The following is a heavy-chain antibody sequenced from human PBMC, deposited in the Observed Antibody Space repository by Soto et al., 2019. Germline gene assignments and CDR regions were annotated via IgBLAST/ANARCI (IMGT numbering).Heavy chain of an antibody. CDR1: GGTFSSYA. CDR2: IIPIFGTA. J-gene: IGHJ6*02. Sequence: QVQLVQSGAEVKKPGSSVKVSCKASGGTFSSYAISWVRQAPGQGLEWMGGIIPIFGTANYAQKFQGRVTIIPDESTSTAYMELSSLRSEDTAVYYCARARATMMVVVPTTGMDVWGQGTTVTVSS. V-gene: IGHV1-69*01. CDR3: ARARATMMVVVPTTGMDV. D-gene: IGHD3-22*01.